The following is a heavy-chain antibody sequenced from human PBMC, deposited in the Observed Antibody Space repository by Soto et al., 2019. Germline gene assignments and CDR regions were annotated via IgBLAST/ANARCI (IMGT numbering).Heavy chain of an antibody. CDR1: GYAFTTYG. CDR2: ISAHNGNT. Sequence: QVHLVQSGAEVKKPGASVKVSCKGSGYAFTTYGITWVRQAPGQGLEWMGWISAHNGNTNYAQKLQGRVTVIRDTSTSTAYMELRSRRSDDTAVYYCARGRYGDYWGQGALVTVSS. V-gene: IGHV1-18*01. D-gene: IGHD1-1*01. CDR3: ARGRYGDY. J-gene: IGHJ4*02.